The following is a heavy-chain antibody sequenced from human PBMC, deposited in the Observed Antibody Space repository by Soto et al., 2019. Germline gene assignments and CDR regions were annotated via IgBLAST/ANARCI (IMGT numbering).Heavy chain of an antibody. D-gene: IGHD2-21*01. CDR3: ARGRDSRLYYFDY. CDR1: GFTFSSYG. J-gene: IGHJ4*02. V-gene: IGHV3-33*01. Sequence: GGSLRLSCAASGFTFSSYGMHWVRQAPGKGLEWVAVIWYAGSNKYYAGSVKGRFTISRENAKNTLYLQMNSLRVDDTAVYYCARGRDSRLYYFDYWGQGTLVTVSS. CDR2: IWYAGSNK.